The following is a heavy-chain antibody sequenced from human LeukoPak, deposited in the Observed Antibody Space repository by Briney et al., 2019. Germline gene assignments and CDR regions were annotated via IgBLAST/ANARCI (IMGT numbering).Heavy chain of an antibody. V-gene: IGHV4-59*01. CDR3: ARFARVPDS. Sequence: SETLSLACSVSGASMTAAYWAWIRQPPGKGLEYIGYIFHTGITKSSPSLTGRATLSLDTSKNQFSLRLTSVTAADTAIYYCARFARVPDSWGQGILVTVSS. CDR1: GASMTAAY. D-gene: IGHD2-21*01. J-gene: IGHJ4*02. CDR2: IFHTGIT.